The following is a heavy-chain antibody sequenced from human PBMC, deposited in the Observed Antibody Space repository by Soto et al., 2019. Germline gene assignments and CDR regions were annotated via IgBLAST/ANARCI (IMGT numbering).Heavy chain of an antibody. J-gene: IGHJ5*02. CDR2: IIPLFGTA. CDR1: VVTFSSET. D-gene: IGHD2-21*01. Sequence: QVQLVQSGAEVKKPGSSVTVSFKASVVTFSSETISWVRQAPGQGLEWVGGIIPLFGTANDAQKFQGRVTITADESTSTLYIELSSLRSDDTAVYYFATELGDNPASHLDAWGQGTMVTVSS. CDR3: ATELGDNPASHLDA. V-gene: IGHV1-69*01.